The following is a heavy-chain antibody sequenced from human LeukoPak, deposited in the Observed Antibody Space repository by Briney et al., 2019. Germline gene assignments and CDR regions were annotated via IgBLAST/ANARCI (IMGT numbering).Heavy chain of an antibody. Sequence: GRSLRLSCAASGFTFSSYGMHWVRQAPGKGLEWVAVISYDGSNKFYADSVKGRFTISRDNSKNTLYLQMNSLRAEDTAVYYCAKDEEWELPLNYYYYGMDVWGTGTTVTVSS. CDR1: GFTFSSYG. CDR2: ISYDGSNK. J-gene: IGHJ6*04. D-gene: IGHD1-26*01. CDR3: AKDEEWELPLNYYYYGMDV. V-gene: IGHV3-30*18.